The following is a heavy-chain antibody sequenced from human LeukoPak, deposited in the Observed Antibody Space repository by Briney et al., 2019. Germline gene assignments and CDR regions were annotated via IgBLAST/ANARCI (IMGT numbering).Heavy chain of an antibody. Sequence: SETLSLTCGVSGSSISSGNYWGWIRQPPGQGLEWIGTIYHRGNTYYNPSLKSRVTLSVDTSKNQFSLNLNSVTAADTAVYFCARGGFCSGPTCYSLWFWGPGTLVTVSS. CDR2: IYHRGNT. CDR1: GSSISSGNY. J-gene: IGHJ4*02. V-gene: IGHV4-38-2*01. CDR3: ARGGFCSGPTCYSLWF. D-gene: IGHD2-15*01.